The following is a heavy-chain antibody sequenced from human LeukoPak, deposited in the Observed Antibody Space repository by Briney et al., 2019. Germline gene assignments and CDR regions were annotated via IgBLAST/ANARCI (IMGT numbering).Heavy chain of an antibody. CDR1: GFTFSSYX. J-gene: IGHJ4*02. Sequence: GGSLRLSCAASGFTFSSYXXHWVRQAXXXXXXXXXVISYNGSNKYYADSVKGRFTISRDNSKNTLYLQMNSLRAEDTAVYYCATHPPSIAAAGDFDYWGQGTLVTVSS. CDR3: ATHPPSIAAAGDFDY. D-gene: IGHD6-13*01. V-gene: IGHV3-30*03. CDR2: ISYNGSNK.